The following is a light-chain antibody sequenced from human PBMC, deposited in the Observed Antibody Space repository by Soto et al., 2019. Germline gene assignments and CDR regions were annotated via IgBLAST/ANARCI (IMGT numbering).Light chain of an antibody. CDR3: QQSYITPYT. CDR2: AAS. CDR1: QGISSY. Sequence: DIQLTQSPSFLSASVGDRVTIPCRASQGISSYLAWYQQKPGKAPKLLIYAASSLQTGVPSRFSGSGSGTDFTLTITSLQPEDFATYYCQQSYITPYTFGQGTKV. V-gene: IGKV1-39*01. J-gene: IGKJ2*01.